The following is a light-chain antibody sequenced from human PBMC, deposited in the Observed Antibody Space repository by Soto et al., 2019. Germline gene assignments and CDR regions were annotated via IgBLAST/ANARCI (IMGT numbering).Light chain of an antibody. CDR3: QPRSNWPLT. J-gene: IGKJ4*01. V-gene: IGKV3-11*01. Sequence: EIVLTQSPATLSLSPGERATLSCRVSQSVTTFLAWYQQKPGQAPRLLIYDASHRATGIPARFSGSGSGTDFTLTISSLEPEDFAVYYCQPRSNWPLTFGGGTKVEIK. CDR1: QSVTTF. CDR2: DAS.